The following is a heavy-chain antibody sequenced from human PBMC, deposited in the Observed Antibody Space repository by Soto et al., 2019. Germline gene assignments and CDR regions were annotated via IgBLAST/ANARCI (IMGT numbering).Heavy chain of an antibody. Sequence: GGSLRLSCAAPGFAFSDYYMSWIRRAPGKGLEWVSYISSSGDIIYYADSVKGRFTISRDNAKNSLYLQMNSLRAEDTAVYYCARDLGYYDSSGYFDYWGQGTLVTVSS. J-gene: IGHJ4*02. CDR2: ISSSGDII. V-gene: IGHV3-11*01. CDR3: ARDLGYYDSSGYFDY. D-gene: IGHD3-22*01. CDR1: GFAFSDYY.